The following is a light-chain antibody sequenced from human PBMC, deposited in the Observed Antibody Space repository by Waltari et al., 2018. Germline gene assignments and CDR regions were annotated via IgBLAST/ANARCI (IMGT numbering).Light chain of an antibody. CDR1: ESLLFSDGNTY. V-gene: IGKV2-30*01. CDR3: MQGTHWPVYT. CDR2: KVS. Sequence: VMTQSPLSLPVTLGQPASIPCRSSESLLFSDGNTYLNWFHQRPGQSPRRLIYKVSNRDSGVPDRFSGSGSDTVFTLKISRVEAEDVGVYYCMQGTHWPVYTFGQGTRLEIK. J-gene: IGKJ2*01.